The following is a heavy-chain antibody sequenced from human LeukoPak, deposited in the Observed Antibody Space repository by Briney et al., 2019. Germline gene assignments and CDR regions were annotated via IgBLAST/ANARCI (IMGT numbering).Heavy chain of an antibody. CDR1: GFTFSNYA. D-gene: IGHD6-19*01. CDR2: ISGSGGST. V-gene: IGHV3-23*01. J-gene: IGHJ6*02. Sequence: GGSLRLSCAASGFTFSNYAMSWVRQAPGKGLEWVSAISGSGGSTYYADSVKGRFTISRDNSKNALFLQMNSLRAEDTAVYYCAKGAVVGNYYYYGMDVWGQGTTVTVSS. CDR3: AKGAVVGNYYYYGMDV.